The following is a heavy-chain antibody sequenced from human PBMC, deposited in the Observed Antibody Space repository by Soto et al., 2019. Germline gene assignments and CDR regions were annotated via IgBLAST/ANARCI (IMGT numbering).Heavy chain of an antibody. CDR2: IYNSGST. J-gene: IGHJ4*02. CDR1: GASVSSDDYY. Sequence: SETLSLTCTVSGASVSSDDYYWCWIRQTPGKGLEWIGYIYNSGSTYYNPSLKSRLTISIDTSKNQFSLKLGSVKAADTAVYYCARSTGRYWGQGILVTVSS. D-gene: IGHD2-21*01. CDR3: ARSTGRY. V-gene: IGHV4-30-4*01.